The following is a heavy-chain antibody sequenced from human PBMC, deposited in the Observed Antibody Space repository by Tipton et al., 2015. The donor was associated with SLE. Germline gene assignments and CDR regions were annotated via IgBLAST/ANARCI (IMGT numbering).Heavy chain of an antibody. J-gene: IGHJ4*02. Sequence: LRLSCTVSGGSFSSHYWSWIRQPPGKGLEWVGYIYYSGSTNYNPSLKSRVTISVDTSKNQFSLKLSSVTAVDTAVYYCARSAGYGSSWAHFDYWGQGTLVTVSS. V-gene: IGHV4-59*11. D-gene: IGHD6-13*01. CDR1: GGSFSSHY. CDR3: ARSAGYGSSWAHFDY. CDR2: IYYSGST.